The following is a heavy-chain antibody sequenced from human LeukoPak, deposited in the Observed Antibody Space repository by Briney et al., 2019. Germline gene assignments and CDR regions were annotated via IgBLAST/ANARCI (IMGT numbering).Heavy chain of an antibody. CDR1: GFTVSSNY. Sequence: HPGGSLRLSCAASGFTVSSNYMSWVRQAPGKGLEWVSVIYSGGSTYYADSVKGRFTISRDNSKNTLYLQMNSLRAEDTAVYYCARALYSSGWYPFDYWGQGTLVTVSS. CDR2: IYSGGST. D-gene: IGHD6-19*01. V-gene: IGHV3-66*02. J-gene: IGHJ4*02. CDR3: ARALYSSGWYPFDY.